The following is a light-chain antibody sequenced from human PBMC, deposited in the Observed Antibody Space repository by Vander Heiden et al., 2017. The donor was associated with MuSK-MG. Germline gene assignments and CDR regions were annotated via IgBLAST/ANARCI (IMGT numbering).Light chain of an antibody. CDR3: NSYTSSSTVI. Sequence: QSALTQPASVSGSPGQSITISCTGTSSDIGGYNCVSWYQQHPGKAPKLMIYDVSNRPSGVSSRFSGSKSGNTASLTISGLQAEDEADYYCNSYTSSSTVIFGGGTKLTVL. CDR2: DVS. J-gene: IGLJ2*01. CDR1: SSDIGGYNC. V-gene: IGLV2-14*03.